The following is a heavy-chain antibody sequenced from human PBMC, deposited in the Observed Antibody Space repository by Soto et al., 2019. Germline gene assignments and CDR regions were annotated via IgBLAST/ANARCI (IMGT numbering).Heavy chain of an antibody. CDR1: GYNFANFW. V-gene: IGHV5-51*01. D-gene: IGHD2-8*02. CDR3: AAGYSTGLDAFDI. J-gene: IGHJ3*02. CDR2: IFPGDSDT. Sequence: PGESLKISCKGSGYNFANFWIGWVRQMPGKGLEWMGMIFPGDSDTKNSPSLEGQITMSVDKSDSSAYLQWRSLKASDTAIYYCAAGYSTGLDAFDIWGQETMVTVSS.